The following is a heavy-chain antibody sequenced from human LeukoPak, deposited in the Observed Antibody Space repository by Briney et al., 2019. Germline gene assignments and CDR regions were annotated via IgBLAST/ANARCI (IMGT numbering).Heavy chain of an antibody. D-gene: IGHD2-2*01. V-gene: IGHV1-2*04. Sequence: ASVKVSCKASGYTFTGYYMHWGRQAPGQGLEWMGWINPNSGGTNYAQKFQGWVTMTRDTSISTAYMELSRLRSDDTAVYYCARSPIEMYCSSTSCYYDWFDPWGQGTLVTVSS. CDR1: GYTFTGYY. CDR3: ARSPIEMYCSSTSCYYDWFDP. CDR2: INPNSGGT. J-gene: IGHJ5*02.